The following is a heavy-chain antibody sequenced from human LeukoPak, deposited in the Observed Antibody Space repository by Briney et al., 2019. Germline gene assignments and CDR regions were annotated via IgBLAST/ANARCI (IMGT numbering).Heavy chain of an antibody. CDR2: TNPSAGST. D-gene: IGHD6-13*01. V-gene: IGHV1-46*01. CDR1: GYTFTSYY. Sequence: ASVKVSCKAPGYTFTSYYIHWVRQAPGQGLEWMGITNPSAGSTSYAQKFQGRVTMTRDTSTSTVYMELSSLRSEDTAVYYCAREMGIVATGGFDPWGQGTLVTVSS. J-gene: IGHJ5*02. CDR3: AREMGIVATGGFDP.